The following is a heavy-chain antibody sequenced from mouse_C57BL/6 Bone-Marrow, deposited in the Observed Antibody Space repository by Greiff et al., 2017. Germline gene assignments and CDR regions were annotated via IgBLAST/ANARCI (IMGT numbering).Heavy chain of an antibody. Sequence: VQLQQSGPELVKPGASVKISCKASGYAFSSSWMNWVKQRPGKGLEWIGRIYPGDGDTNYNGKFKGKATLTADKSSSTAYMQLSSLTSEDSAVYFCARLPGYFDYWGQGTTLTGSS. CDR1: GYAFSSSW. J-gene: IGHJ2*01. CDR2: IYPGDGDT. V-gene: IGHV1-82*01. CDR3: ARLPGYFDY.